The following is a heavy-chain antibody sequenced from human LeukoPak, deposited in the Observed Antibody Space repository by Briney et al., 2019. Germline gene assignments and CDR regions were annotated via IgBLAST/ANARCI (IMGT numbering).Heavy chain of an antibody. V-gene: IGHV3-48*03. CDR1: AFTFSSYG. D-gene: IGHD4-23*01. J-gene: IGHJ4*02. Sequence: GGSLRLSCAASAFTFSSYGMNWVRQAPGKGLEWVSYISSSGSTIYYADSVKGRFTISRDNAKNSLYLQMNSLRAEDTAVYYCARDYGGSSPFDYWGQGTLVAVSS. CDR3: ARDYGGSSPFDY. CDR2: ISSSGSTI.